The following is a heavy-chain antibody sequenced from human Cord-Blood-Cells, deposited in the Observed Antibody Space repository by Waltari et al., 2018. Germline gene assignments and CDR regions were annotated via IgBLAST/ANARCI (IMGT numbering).Heavy chain of an antibody. CDR2: INPNSGGT. CDR1: GYTFTGYY. V-gene: IGHV1-2*02. D-gene: IGHD3-10*01. J-gene: IGHJ3*02. Sequence: QVQLVQSGAEVKKPGASVKVSCKASGYTFTGYYMHWVRQAPGQGLEWRGWINPNSGGTNYAQKCQGRVTMTRDTSISPAYMELSRLRSDDTAVYYCARTSGVRDAFDIWGQGTMVTVSS. CDR3: ARTSGVRDAFDI.